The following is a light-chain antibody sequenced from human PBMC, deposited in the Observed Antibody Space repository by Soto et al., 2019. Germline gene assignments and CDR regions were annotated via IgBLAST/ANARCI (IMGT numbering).Light chain of an antibody. Sequence: EIVLTQYPDTLSLSPGERATLSCRASQRVTNTNSAWYQQKPGQAPRLLIYYASNRATGIPDRFSGSGSGTDFTLTISRLEPEDFAVYYCQQYGSSYTFGQGTKLDIK. J-gene: IGKJ2*01. V-gene: IGKV3-20*01. CDR3: QQYGSSYT. CDR2: YAS. CDR1: QRVTNTN.